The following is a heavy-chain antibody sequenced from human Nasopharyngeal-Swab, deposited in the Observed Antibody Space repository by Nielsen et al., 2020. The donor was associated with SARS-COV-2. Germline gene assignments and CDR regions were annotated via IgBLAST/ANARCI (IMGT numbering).Heavy chain of an antibody. D-gene: IGHD1-26*01. J-gene: IGHJ4*02. CDR1: GFTFSSYG. CDR3: ARAWELHYFDY. Sequence: GESLKISCVASGFTFSSYGMHWVRQAPGKGLEWVAVIWYDGSNKYYADSVKGRFTISRDNSKNTLYLQMNSLRAEDTAVYYCARAWELHYFDYWGQGTLVTVSS. CDR2: IWYDGSNK. V-gene: IGHV3-33*01.